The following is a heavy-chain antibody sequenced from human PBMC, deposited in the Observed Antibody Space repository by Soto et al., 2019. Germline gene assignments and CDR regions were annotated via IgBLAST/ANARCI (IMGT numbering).Heavy chain of an antibody. D-gene: IGHD1-1*01. V-gene: IGHV1-2*02. J-gene: IGHJ4*02. Sequence: GASVKVSCKVSGYTFTAYYLHWVRQAPGQGLEWMGWINPNSGVTNYAQKFQDRVTMTRDTSISTAYMELDRLKSDATAVYDCARIGGFARELDVWGQGALVTVSS. CDR1: GYTFTAYY. CDR2: INPNSGVT. CDR3: ARIGGFARELDV.